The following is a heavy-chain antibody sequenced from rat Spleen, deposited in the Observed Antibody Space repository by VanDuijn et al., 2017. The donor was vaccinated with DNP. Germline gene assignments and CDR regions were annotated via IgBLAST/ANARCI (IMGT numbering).Heavy chain of an antibody. Sequence: EVQLVESGGGLVQPGRSLKLSCAASGFTFSDYYMAWVRQAPTKGLEWVAYITYDGYSNYYGDSVKGRFTISRDNAKSTLYLQMNSLRSEDMASYYCATFEGRDAWGRGTSVTVSS. V-gene: IGHV5-22*01. J-gene: IGHJ4*01. D-gene: IGHD1-11*01. CDR1: GFTFSDYY. CDR3: ATFEGRDA. CDR2: ITYDGYSN.